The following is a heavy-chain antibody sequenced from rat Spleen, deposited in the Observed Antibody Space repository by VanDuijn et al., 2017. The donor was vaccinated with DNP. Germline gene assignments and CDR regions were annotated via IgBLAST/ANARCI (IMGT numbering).Heavy chain of an antibody. J-gene: IGHJ2*01. CDR1: GFIFSNYW. D-gene: IGHD1-4*01. V-gene: IGHV5-31*01. CDR3: AGRPPPTRGPFDY. CDR2: ITHTGDIT. Sequence: EVQLVESGGGPVQPGRSLKLSCVASGFIFSNYWMTWIRQAPGKGLEWVSSITHTGDITYYSTSVKGRFTVSRDNAKSTLYLQMDSLRSEDTATYYCAGRPPPTRGPFDYWGQGVTVTVSS.